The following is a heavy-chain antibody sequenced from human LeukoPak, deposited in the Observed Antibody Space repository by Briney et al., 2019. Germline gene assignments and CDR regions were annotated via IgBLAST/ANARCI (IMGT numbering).Heavy chain of an antibody. J-gene: IGHJ5*02. Sequence: ASVKVSCKASGGTFSSYAISWVRQAPGQGLEWMGRIIPIFGIANYAQKFQGRVTITADKSTSTAYMELSSLRSEDTAVYYCARAGYDSSGYYWDNWFDPWGQGTLVSVSS. CDR1: GGTFSSYA. CDR3: ARAGYDSSGYYWDNWFDP. CDR2: IIPIFGIA. V-gene: IGHV1-69*04. D-gene: IGHD3-22*01.